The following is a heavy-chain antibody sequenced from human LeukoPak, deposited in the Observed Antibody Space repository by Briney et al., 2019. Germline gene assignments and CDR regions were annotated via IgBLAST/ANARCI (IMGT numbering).Heavy chain of an antibody. V-gene: IGHV3-48*03. CDR3: ARGGGSGSYYNEYFDY. D-gene: IGHD3-10*01. J-gene: IGHJ4*02. Sequence: GGSLRLSCAASGFTFSSYEMNWVRQAPGKGLEWVSYITSSGRTIYYADSVKGRFTISRDNAKNSLYLQMNSLRAEDTAVYYCARGGGSGSYYNEYFDYWGQGTLVTVSS. CDR2: ITSSGRTI. CDR1: GFTFSSYE.